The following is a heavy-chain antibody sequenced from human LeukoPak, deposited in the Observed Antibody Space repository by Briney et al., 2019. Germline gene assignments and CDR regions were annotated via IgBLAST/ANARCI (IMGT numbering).Heavy chain of an antibody. CDR2: INQDGSEE. CDR3: ATGLGRATAGVR. J-gene: IGHJ4*02. D-gene: IGHD6-13*01. Sequence: GGSLRLSCAASGFTFGINLMIWVRQAPGKGLEWVAHINQDGSEEYYVDSVKGRFSISRDNAKNSLFLQMNSLRVEDSAVYYCATGLGRATAGVRWGQGTLVTVSS. V-gene: IGHV3-7*01. CDR1: GFTFGINL.